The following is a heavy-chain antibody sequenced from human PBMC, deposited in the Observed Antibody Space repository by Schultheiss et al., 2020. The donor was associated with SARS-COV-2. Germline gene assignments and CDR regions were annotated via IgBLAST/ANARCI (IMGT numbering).Heavy chain of an antibody. J-gene: IGHJ3*02. CDR2: IYYSGST. CDR3: ARARNSGIDAFDI. D-gene: IGHD1-26*01. CDR1: GGSISSGGYY. V-gene: IGHV4-61*08. Sequence: ETLSLTCTVSGGSISSGGYYWSWIRQPPGKGLEWIGYIYYSGSTNYNPSLKSRVTISVDTSKNQFSLKLSSVTAADTAVYYCARARNSGIDAFDIWGQGTMVTVSS.